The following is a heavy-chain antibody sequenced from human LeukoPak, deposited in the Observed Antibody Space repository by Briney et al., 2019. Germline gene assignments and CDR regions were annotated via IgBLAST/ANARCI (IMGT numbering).Heavy chain of an antibody. J-gene: IGHJ6*02. CDR3: AREPAMVRGVIRLPRDYGMDV. V-gene: IGHV1-18*01. CDR2: ISAYNGNT. CDR1: GYTFTSYG. D-gene: IGHD3-10*01. Sequence: GASVKVSCKASGYTFTSYGISWVRQAPGQGLEWMGWISAYNGNTNYAQKLQGRVTMTTDTSTSTAYMELRSLRSDDTAVYYCAREPAMVRGVIRLPRDYGMDVWGQGTTVTVSS.